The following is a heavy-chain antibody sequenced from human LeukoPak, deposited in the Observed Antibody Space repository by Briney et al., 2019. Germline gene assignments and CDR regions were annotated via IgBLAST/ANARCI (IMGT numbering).Heavy chain of an antibody. Sequence: PSETLSLTCTVSGGSISSYYWSWIRQPPGKGLEWIGYIYYSGSTNYNPSLKSRVTISVDTSKNQFSLKLSSVTAADTAVYYCAREPARLRYMDVWGKGTTVTVSS. CDR2: IYYSGST. D-gene: IGHD2-2*01. J-gene: IGHJ6*03. CDR1: GGSISSYY. V-gene: IGHV4-59*01. CDR3: AREPARLRYMDV.